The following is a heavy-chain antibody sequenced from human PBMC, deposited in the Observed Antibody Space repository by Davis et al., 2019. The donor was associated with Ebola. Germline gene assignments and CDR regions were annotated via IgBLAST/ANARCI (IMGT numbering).Heavy chain of an antibody. CDR2: VFSTGNS. V-gene: IGHV4-39*01. CDR3: AGLSPLGTTIDY. D-gene: IGHD1-7*01. CDR1: GASASSTSS. Sequence: PGGSLRLSCTVFGASASSTSSWGWVRQPPGKGLEWIGGVFSTGNSYYNPSLKSRVTISLETSTSQFSLRLSSVTAADTAVYYCAGLSPLGTTIDYCGQGTLVTVSS. J-gene: IGHJ4*02.